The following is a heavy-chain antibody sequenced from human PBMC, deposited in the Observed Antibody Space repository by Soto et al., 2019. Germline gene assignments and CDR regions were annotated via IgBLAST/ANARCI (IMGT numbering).Heavy chain of an antibody. V-gene: IGHV3-48*02. Sequence: EVQVVESGGGLVQPGGSLRLSCAASGFIFSSFSMNWVRQAPGKGLEWVSYISSRSSTIYYADSVKGRFTISRDNARNSVYLQMNGLRDDDTAVYYCARDSAVAGTIDYWGQGTLVTVSS. D-gene: IGHD6-19*01. CDR2: ISSRSSTI. CDR1: GFIFSSFS. J-gene: IGHJ4*02. CDR3: ARDSAVAGTIDY.